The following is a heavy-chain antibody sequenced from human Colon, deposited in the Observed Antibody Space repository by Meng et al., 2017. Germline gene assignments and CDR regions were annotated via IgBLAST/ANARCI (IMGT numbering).Heavy chain of an antibody. CDR1: GFTVGRNH. J-gene: IGHJ4*02. Sequence: GESLKISCAASGFTVGRNHMSWVRQAPGKGLEWVSVIYSGGSTSYPESVKGRFTISRDNSKNTLYLQMNSLRTEDTAVYYCARSPRGMDWGQGTLVTVS. V-gene: IGHV3-66*02. CDR3: ARSPRGMD. CDR2: IYSGGST. D-gene: IGHD2-8*01.